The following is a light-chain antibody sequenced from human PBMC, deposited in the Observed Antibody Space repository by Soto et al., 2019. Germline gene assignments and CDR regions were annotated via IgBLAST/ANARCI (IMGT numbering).Light chain of an antibody. CDR2: GAF. Sequence: EIVMTQSPATLSVSPGERATLSCRASENIYTNLAWYQQKPGQAPRLLFYGAFNRAGGVPDRFSGSGSGTDFTLTISSLQPDDFATYYCQQYGDYSLWTFGQGTKVDI. J-gene: IGKJ1*01. CDR1: ENIYTN. CDR3: QQYGDYSLWT. V-gene: IGKV3D-15*01.